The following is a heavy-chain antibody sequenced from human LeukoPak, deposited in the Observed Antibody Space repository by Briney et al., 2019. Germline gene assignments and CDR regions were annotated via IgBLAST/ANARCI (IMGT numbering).Heavy chain of an antibody. D-gene: IGHD6-19*01. J-gene: IGHJ4*02. CDR2: ISGSGGRT. Sequence: GGSLRLSCVVSGFTFSSRGMNWVRQAPGKGLEWVSGISGSGGRTDYADSVKGRFTISRDNSKSTLYLQMNSLRAEDTAVYYCANWATSSDWKGPFDYWGQGTLVIASS. CDR1: GFTFSSRG. V-gene: IGHV3-23*01. CDR3: ANWATSSDWKGPFDY.